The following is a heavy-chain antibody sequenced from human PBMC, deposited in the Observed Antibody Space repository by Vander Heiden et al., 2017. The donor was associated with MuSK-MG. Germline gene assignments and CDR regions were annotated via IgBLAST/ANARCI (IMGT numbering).Heavy chain of an antibody. CDR3: VVADTYYFDY. CDR1: GGYISSSSYD. J-gene: IGHJ4*02. V-gene: IGHV4-39*01. D-gene: IGHD2-15*01. CDR2: IYYSGRT. Sequence: QLQLQESGTGLVKPSATLSLTRTVSGGYISSSSYDWGWIRKPPGKGLEWIGSIYYSGRTYYNPPLKSRVTISVDTSKNQFSLKLSSVTAADTAVYYCVVADTYYFDYWGQGTLVTVAS.